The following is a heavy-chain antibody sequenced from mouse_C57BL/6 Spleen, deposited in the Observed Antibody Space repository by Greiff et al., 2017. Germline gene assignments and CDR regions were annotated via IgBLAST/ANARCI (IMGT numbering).Heavy chain of an antibody. CDR2: INPNNGGT. CDR1: GYTFTDYY. J-gene: IGHJ2*01. V-gene: IGHV1-26*01. CDR3: AREANYDYDDPYYFDY. D-gene: IGHD2-4*01. Sequence: EVQLQQSGPELVKPGASVKISCKASGYTFTDYYMNWVKQSHGKSLEWIGDINPNNGGTSYNQKFKGKATFTVDKSSSTAYMELRSLTSEDSAVYYCAREANYDYDDPYYFDYWGQGTTLTVSS.